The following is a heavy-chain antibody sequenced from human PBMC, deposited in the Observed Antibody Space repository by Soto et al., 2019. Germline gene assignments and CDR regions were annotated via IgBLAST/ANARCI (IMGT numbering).Heavy chain of an antibody. Sequence: GASVKVSCKASGGTFSSYTISWVRQAPGQGLEWMGRIIPILGIANYAQKFQGRVTITADKSTSTAYMELSSLRSEDTAVYYCASVDTAMAGEVFDYWGQGTLVTVSS. CDR1: GGTFSSYT. V-gene: IGHV1-69*02. J-gene: IGHJ4*02. CDR2: IIPILGIA. D-gene: IGHD5-18*01. CDR3: ASVDTAMAGEVFDY.